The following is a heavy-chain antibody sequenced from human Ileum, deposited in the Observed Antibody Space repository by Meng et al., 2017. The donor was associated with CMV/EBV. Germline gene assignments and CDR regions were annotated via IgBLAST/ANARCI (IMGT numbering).Heavy chain of an antibody. Sequence: LSCAASGFTFSSYWMHWVRQAPGKGLVWVSRIHSDGGSTTYADSVKGRFTISRDNAKNTLNLQMNSLRAEDTAVYYCARGGIECFDLWGRGTLVTVSS. CDR3: ARGGIECFDL. CDR1: GFTFSSYW. J-gene: IGHJ2*01. V-gene: IGHV3-74*03. CDR2: IHSDGGST. D-gene: IGHD3-10*01.